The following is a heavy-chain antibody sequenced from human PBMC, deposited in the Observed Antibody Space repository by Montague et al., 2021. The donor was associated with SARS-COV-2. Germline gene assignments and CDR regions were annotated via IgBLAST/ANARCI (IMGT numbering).Heavy chain of an antibody. CDR3: ARWDPQTLTLIGLRGKSASDX. Sequence: SETLSLTCAVYGGSFSDYYWTWIRQSPGKGLEWIAEINHSGTTNYNFSPSLRGRVTISVDTSKSQFSLKLTSVTAADTGVYYCARWDPQTLTLIGLRGKSASDXWGRGTLVTVSS. V-gene: IGHV4-34*01. D-gene: IGHD4-23*01. CDR1: GGSFSDYY. J-gene: IGHJ4*02. CDR2: INHSGTT.